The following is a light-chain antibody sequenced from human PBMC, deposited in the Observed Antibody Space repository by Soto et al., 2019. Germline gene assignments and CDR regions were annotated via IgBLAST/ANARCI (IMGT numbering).Light chain of an antibody. CDR2: DAS. V-gene: IGKV1-5*01. CDR1: QSISSW. Sequence: DIPMTQSPSTLSASAGDRVTITCRASQSISSWLAWYQQKPGKAPKLLIYDASNLESGVPSRFSGSGSGTELTLTISSLQPDDFATYYCQQYNSYPWTFGQGTKVEIK. J-gene: IGKJ1*01. CDR3: QQYNSYPWT.